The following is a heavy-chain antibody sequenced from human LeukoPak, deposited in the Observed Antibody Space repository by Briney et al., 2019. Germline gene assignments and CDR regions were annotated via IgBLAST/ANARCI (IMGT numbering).Heavy chain of an antibody. Sequence: GGSLRLSCAASGFTFSSYSMNWVRQAPGKGLEWVSYISSSSSTIYYADSVKGRFTISRDNAKNSLYLQMNSLRAEDTAVYYCARDTGGYCSGGSCLPLDYWGQGTLVTVSS. J-gene: IGHJ4*02. D-gene: IGHD2-15*01. CDR2: ISSSSSTI. CDR1: GFTFSSYS. V-gene: IGHV3-48*04. CDR3: ARDTGGYCSGGSCLPLDY.